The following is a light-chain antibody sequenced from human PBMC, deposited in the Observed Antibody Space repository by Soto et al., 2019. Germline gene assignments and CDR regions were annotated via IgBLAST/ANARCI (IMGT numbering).Light chain of an antibody. Sequence: QSVLTQPPSVSGTPGQRVIISCSGSRSNIGSNSVNWDQQLPGTAPKLLIYINDQRPSGVPDRFSGSTSGTSVSLAISGLQSEDEADYYCASWDDRLKGYVFGTGTKVTVL. CDR2: IND. V-gene: IGLV1-44*01. CDR1: RSNIGSNS. J-gene: IGLJ1*01. CDR3: ASWDDRLKGYV.